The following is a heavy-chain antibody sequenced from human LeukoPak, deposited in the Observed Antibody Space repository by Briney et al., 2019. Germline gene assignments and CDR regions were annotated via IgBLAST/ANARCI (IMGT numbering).Heavy chain of an antibody. V-gene: IGHV3-48*03. CDR2: ISSSGDTI. CDR3: AGEGSGWLPNY. Sequence: GGSLRLSCAASGFIFSSYGMNWVRQAPGKGLEWVSHISSSGDTIYYADSVRGRFTVSRDNTKNALYLQMNSLRAEDTALYYCAGEGSGWLPNYWGQGTLVTVSS. CDR1: GFIFSSYG. J-gene: IGHJ4*02. D-gene: IGHD6-19*01.